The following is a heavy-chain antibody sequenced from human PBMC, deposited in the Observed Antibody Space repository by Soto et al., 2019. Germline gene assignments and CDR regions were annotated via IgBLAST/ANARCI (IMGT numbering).Heavy chain of an antibody. CDR3: AKGTTIGSGWFGSFDY. J-gene: IGHJ4*02. CDR1: GFTFNSYG. D-gene: IGHD6-19*01. V-gene: IGHV3-30*18. Sequence: GGSLRLSCAASGFTFNSYGIHWVRQAPGKGLEWVTLISFDGSKKYYADSVKDRFTTSRDNSKNTLYLQMNSLRAEDTAVYYCAKGTTIGSGWFGSFDYWGQGTLVTVSS. CDR2: ISFDGSKK.